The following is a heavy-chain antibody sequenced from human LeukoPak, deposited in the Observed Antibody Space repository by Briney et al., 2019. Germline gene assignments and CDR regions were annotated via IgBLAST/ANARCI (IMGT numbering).Heavy chain of an antibody. Sequence: SETLSLTCTVSGGSISSYYWCLIRQPPGEGLEWIGYIYYSGTINYNPSLKSRVTISVDTSKNQFSLKLSSVTAADTAVYYCARGHLTMVRGADYWGQGTLVTVSS. CDR3: ARGHLTMVRGADY. D-gene: IGHD3-10*01. CDR1: GGSISSYY. V-gene: IGHV4-59*12. J-gene: IGHJ4*02. CDR2: IYYSGTI.